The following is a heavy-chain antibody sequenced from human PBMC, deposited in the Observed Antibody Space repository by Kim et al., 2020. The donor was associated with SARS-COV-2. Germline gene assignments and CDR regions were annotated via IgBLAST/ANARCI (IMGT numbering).Heavy chain of an antibody. CDR2: IYYSGST. D-gene: IGHD3-10*01. CDR3: ARLRFGELLVDY. CDR1: GGSISSSSYY. J-gene: IGHJ4*02. Sequence: SETLSLTCTVSGGSISSSSYYWGWIRQPPGKGLEWIGSIYYSGSTYYNPSLKSRVTISVDTSKNQFSLKLSSVTAADTAVYYCARLRFGELLVDYWGQGTLVTVSS. V-gene: IGHV4-39*01.